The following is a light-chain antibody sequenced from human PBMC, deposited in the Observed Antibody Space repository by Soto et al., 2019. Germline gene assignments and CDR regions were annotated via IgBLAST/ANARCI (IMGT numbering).Light chain of an antibody. Sequence: DIQMTQSPSFLSASVGDRVTITCRASQRISSYLNWYQQKPGKAPKLLIFAASNLQSGVPSRFRGSGSGTSFSLTISSLQPGDFATYYCQQSYNALSWTFGQGTKVDIK. CDR3: QQSYNALSWT. CDR1: QRISSY. CDR2: AAS. J-gene: IGKJ1*01. V-gene: IGKV1-39*01.